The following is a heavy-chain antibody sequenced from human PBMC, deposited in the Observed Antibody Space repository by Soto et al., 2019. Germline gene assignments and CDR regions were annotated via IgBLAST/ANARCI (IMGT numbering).Heavy chain of an antibody. CDR2: INPNSGDT. CDR1: GYTFTGYH. Sequence: ASVKVSCKASGYTFTGYHIHWVRQAPGRGLEWMGWINPNSGDTEYAQNFQGRVTMTRDTSFNLVYMEMSGLMSDDTAVYYCARDARGTRGFDEMDIWGQGTTVTVSS. V-gene: IGHV1-2*02. CDR3: ARDARGTRGFDEMDI. D-gene: IGHD3-9*01. J-gene: IGHJ6*02.